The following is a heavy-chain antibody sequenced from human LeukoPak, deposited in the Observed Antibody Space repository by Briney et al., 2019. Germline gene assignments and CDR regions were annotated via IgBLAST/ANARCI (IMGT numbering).Heavy chain of an antibody. J-gene: IGHJ4*02. Sequence: GESLKISCKGSGYSFTNYWIGWVRQMPGKGLEWMVIIYPGDSDTRYSPSFQGQVTISADKSINTAYLQWSSLKASDTAMYYCARHIGRWGTSTNYYDYWGQGTLVTVSS. CDR2: IYPGDSDT. CDR3: ARHIGRWGTSTNYYDY. V-gene: IGHV5-51*01. CDR1: GYSFTNYW. D-gene: IGHD2-2*01.